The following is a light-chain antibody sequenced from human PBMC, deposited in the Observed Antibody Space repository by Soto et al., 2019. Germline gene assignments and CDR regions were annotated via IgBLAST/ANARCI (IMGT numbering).Light chain of an antibody. V-gene: IGKV2-28*01. CDR2: LGS. Sequence: DIVMTQSPLSLPVTPGEPASISCRSSQSLLHKSGYNYLDWYLQKPGQSPQLLIYLGSNRASGVPDRFSGRGSGTDFTLKISRVEAEDVGVYYCMQALQTPPTFGPGTKVDIK. J-gene: IGKJ3*01. CDR1: QSLLHKSGYNY. CDR3: MQALQTPPT.